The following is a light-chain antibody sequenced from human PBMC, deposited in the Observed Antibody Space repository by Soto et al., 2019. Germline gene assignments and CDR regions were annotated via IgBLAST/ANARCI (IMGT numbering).Light chain of an antibody. Sequence: SYGLTQAPSVSVAPGQTASITCGANNIGVRSVHWHQKKPGQAPVLVVYDDDARPSGIPGRFSGSNSGNTATLTITRVEAGDEADYYCQVWDDSRDQQVFGGGTKLTVL. J-gene: IGLJ3*02. CDR1: NIGVRS. CDR2: DDD. CDR3: QVWDDSRDQQV. V-gene: IGLV3-21*02.